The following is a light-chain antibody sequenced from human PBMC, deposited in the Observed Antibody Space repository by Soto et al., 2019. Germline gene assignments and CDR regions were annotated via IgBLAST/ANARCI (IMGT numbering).Light chain of an antibody. J-gene: IGKJ1*01. CDR2: EAL. V-gene: IGKV3-11*01. CDR3: QHYGNSLWT. Sequence: ETVLTQSPSTLSFSPWERSTLSFMASRSISTYLAWYQQKPGQAPRLLIYEALNRATGIPARFSGSGSGTDFTLTISRLEPEDFAVYYCQHYGNSLWTFGQGTKVDIK. CDR1: RSISTY.